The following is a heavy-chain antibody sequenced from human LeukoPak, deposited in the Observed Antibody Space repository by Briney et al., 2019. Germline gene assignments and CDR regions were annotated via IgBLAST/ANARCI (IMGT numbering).Heavy chain of an antibody. Sequence: PGGSLRLSCAASGFTFSSYGMHWVRQAPGKGLKWVAVISYDGSNKYYADSVKGRFTISRDNSKNTLYLQMNSLRAEDTAVYYCAKASWRGYSYGSDSYWGQGTLVTVSS. V-gene: IGHV3-30*18. CDR3: AKASWRGYSYGSDSY. D-gene: IGHD5-18*01. J-gene: IGHJ4*02. CDR2: ISYDGSNK. CDR1: GFTFSSYG.